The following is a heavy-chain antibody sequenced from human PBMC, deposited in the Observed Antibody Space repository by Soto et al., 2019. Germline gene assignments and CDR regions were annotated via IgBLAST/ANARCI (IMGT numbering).Heavy chain of an antibody. V-gene: IGHV3-7*04. D-gene: IGHD6-19*01. CDR1: GFTFSRYW. CDR3: ARAMGTDGWSNLPFDI. CDR2: IKHDGSEQ. Sequence: GGSLRLSCAASGFTFSRYWMDWVRQAPRKGLEWVATIKHDGSEQYYVDSVKGRFIVSRDNAKNSLFLQMNGLRVEDTAVYFCARAMGTDGWSNLPFDIWGQGTMVTVSS. J-gene: IGHJ3*02.